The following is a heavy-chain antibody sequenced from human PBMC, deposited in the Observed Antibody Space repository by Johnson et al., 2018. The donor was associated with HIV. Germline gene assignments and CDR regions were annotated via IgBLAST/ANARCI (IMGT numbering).Heavy chain of an antibody. CDR1: GFTFTTYG. Sequence: VQLVQSGGGVVQPGRSLRLSCAASGFTFTTYGMHWVRQAPGKGLEWVAFISYDGSSKYYADSVKGRFTISRDNAKNSLYLQMNSRRAEDTAVYYCASYGWGGNDAFDIWGQGTMVTVSS. V-gene: IGHV3-30*03. J-gene: IGHJ3*02. CDR2: ISYDGSSK. CDR3: ASYGWGGNDAFDI. D-gene: IGHD4-23*01.